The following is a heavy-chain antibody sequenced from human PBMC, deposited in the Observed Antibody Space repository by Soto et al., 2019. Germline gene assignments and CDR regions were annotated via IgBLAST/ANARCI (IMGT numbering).Heavy chain of an antibody. CDR2: INHSGST. CDR1: GGSFSGYY. D-gene: IGHD6-6*01. J-gene: IGHJ6*02. V-gene: IGHV4-34*01. Sequence: PSETLSLTCAVYGGSFSGYYWSWIRQPPGKGLEWIGEINHSGSTNYNPSLKSRVTISVDTSKNQFSLKLSSVTAADTAVYYWAREIAARLPYYYYGMDVWGQGTTVTVSS. CDR3: AREIAARLPYYYYGMDV.